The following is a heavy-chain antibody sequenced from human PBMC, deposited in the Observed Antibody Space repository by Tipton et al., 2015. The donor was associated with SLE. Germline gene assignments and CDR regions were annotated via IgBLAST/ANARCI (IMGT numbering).Heavy chain of an antibody. CDR3: ARLGLWFGEFYYYGMDV. D-gene: IGHD3-10*01. V-gene: IGHV4-34*01. Sequence: LRLSCAVYGGSFSGYYWSWIRQPPGKGLEWIGEINHSGSTNYNPSLKSRVTISVDTSKNQFSLKLSSVTAADTAVYYCARLGLWFGEFYYYGMDVWGQGTTVTVSS. CDR2: INHSGST. CDR1: GGSFSGYY. J-gene: IGHJ6*02.